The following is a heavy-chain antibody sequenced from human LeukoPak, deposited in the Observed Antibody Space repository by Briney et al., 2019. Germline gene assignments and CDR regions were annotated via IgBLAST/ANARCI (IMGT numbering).Heavy chain of an antibody. CDR2: IRSKAYGGTT. CDR1: GFTFSSYA. D-gene: IGHD2-2*01. CDR3: TWGYCSSTSCYEGY. J-gene: IGHJ4*02. V-gene: IGHV3-49*04. Sequence: GGSLRLSCGASGFTFSSYAMSWVRQAPGKGLEWVGFIRSKAYGGTTEYAASVKGRFTISRDDSKSIAYLQMNSLKTEDTAVYYCTWGYCSSTSCYEGYWGQGTLVTVSS.